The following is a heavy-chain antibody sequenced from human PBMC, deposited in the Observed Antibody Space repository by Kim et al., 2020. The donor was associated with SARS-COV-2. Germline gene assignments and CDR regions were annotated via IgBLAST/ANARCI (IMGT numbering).Heavy chain of an antibody. D-gene: IGHD3-16*02. J-gene: IGHJ6*01. Sequence: SETLSLTYTVSGGSISSYYWSWIRQPPGKGLEWIGYIYYSRSTNYNPSLKSRVTISVDTSKNQFSLKLSSVTASDTAVSYCARLSLSVWGSYLYGMDVWG. CDR3: ARLSLSVWGSYLYGMDV. CDR1: GGSISSYY. CDR2: IYYSRST. V-gene: IGHV4-59*08.